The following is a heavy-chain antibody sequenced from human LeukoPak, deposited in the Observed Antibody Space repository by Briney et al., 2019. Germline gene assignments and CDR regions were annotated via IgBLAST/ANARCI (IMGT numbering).Heavy chain of an antibody. V-gene: IGHV4-34*01. Sequence: PSETLSLTCAVYGGSFSGYYWSWIRQPPGKGLEWIGEINHSGSTNYNPSLKSRVTISVDTSKNQFSLKLSSVTAADTAVYYCARVYYDILTGYYNHWFDPWGQGTLVTVSS. D-gene: IGHD3-9*01. CDR2: INHSGST. CDR1: GGSFSGYY. CDR3: ARVYYDILTGYYNHWFDP. J-gene: IGHJ5*02.